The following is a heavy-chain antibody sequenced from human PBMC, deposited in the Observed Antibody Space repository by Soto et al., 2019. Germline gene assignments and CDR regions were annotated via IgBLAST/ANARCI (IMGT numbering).Heavy chain of an antibody. V-gene: IGHV3-23*01. CDR1: GFTFSSYA. Sequence: PGGSLRLSCAASGFTFSSYAMSWVRQAPGKGLEWVSAISGSGGSTYYADSVKGRFTISRDNSKNTLYLQMNSLRAEDTAVYYCAKDYCSGGSCWDFGYWGQGTLVTVSS. CDR2: ISGSGGST. D-gene: IGHD2-15*01. CDR3: AKDYCSGGSCWDFGY. J-gene: IGHJ4*02.